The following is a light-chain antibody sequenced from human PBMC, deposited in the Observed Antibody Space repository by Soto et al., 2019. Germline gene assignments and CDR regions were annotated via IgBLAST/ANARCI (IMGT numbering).Light chain of an antibody. Sequence: DVVMTQSPLSLPVTLGQPASISCRSSQSLVSSGGHTFLNWFQQRPGRSPRRLIYKVSNRDSGVPARFSGSGSGTDFALKISRVEAEDVGVYYCMQGTHWPITFGQGTRLEIK. J-gene: IGKJ5*01. V-gene: IGKV2-30*01. CDR3: MQGTHWPIT. CDR1: QSLVSSGGHTF. CDR2: KVS.